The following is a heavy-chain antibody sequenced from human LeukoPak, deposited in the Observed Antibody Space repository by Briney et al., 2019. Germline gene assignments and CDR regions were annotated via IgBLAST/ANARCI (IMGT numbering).Heavy chain of an antibody. CDR1: GGSFSGYY. Sequence: SETLSLTCAVYGGSFSGYYWSWIRQPPGKGLEWIGEINHSGSTNYNPSLKSRVTISVDTSKNQFSLKLSSVTAADTAVYYCASSPGYCSSTSCSRFDYWGQGTLVTVSS. CDR3: ASSPGYCSSTSCSRFDY. J-gene: IGHJ4*02. D-gene: IGHD2-2*01. V-gene: IGHV4-34*01. CDR2: INHSGST.